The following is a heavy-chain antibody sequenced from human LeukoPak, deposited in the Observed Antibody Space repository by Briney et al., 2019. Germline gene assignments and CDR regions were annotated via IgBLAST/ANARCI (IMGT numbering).Heavy chain of an antibody. CDR1: GGSISSYF. V-gene: IGHV4-59*01. CDR2: IYYSGST. Sequence: SETLSLTCTVSGGSISSYFWSWIRQPPGKGLEWIGYIYYSGSTNYDPSLKSRVTISVDTSKNQFSLKLSSVTAADTAVYYCARGRAPAALSFDPWGQGTLVTVSS. J-gene: IGHJ5*02. D-gene: IGHD6-25*01. CDR3: ARGRAPAALSFDP.